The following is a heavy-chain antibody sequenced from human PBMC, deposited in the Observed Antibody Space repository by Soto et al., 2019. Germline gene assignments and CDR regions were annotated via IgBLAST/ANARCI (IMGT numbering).Heavy chain of an antibody. CDR1: GSTFSDYG. Sequence: GGSLRLSCAASGSTFSDYGMHWVRQAPGEGLQWVAVIWFDGSNEHYADSVKGRFTISRDNSKNTLYLQMYSLRAGDTAVYYCARGSLYCSSTSCSYGMDVWGQGTTVTVSS. D-gene: IGHD2-15*01. CDR3: ARGSLYCSSTSCSYGMDV. CDR2: IWFDGSNE. J-gene: IGHJ6*02. V-gene: IGHV3-33*01.